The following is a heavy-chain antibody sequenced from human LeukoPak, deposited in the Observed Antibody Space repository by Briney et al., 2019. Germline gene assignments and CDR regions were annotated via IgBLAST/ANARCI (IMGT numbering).Heavy chain of an antibody. J-gene: IGHJ6*03. CDR3: ARGAGYYYMDV. CDR1: GYTFTGYF. V-gene: IGHV1-2*02. Sequence: ASVKVSCKASGYTFTGYFMHWVRQAPGQGLEWMGWINPNSGGTKHAQSFQGRVTMTRDTSISTVYMELSRLRSDDTAVYYCARGAGYYYMDVWGKGTTVTVSS. CDR2: INPNSGGT.